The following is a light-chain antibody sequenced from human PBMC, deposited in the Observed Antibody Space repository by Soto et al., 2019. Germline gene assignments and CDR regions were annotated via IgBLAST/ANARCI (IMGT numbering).Light chain of an antibody. CDR3: QQYSSSPIT. Sequence: EIVLTQSPGTLSLSPGERATLSCRASQSFSSTYLAWYQQKPGRAPRHLIYGASSRATGIPDRISGGGSGKDLTLTISSLDPDDLAVYYCQQYSSSPITFGLGTRLEIK. CDR1: QSFSSTY. V-gene: IGKV3-20*01. J-gene: IGKJ5*01. CDR2: GAS.